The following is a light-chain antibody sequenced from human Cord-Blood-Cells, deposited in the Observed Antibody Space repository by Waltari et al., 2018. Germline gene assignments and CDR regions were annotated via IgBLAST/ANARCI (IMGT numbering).Light chain of an antibody. Sequence: QSALTQPASVSGSPGQSITISCPGTSSDVGGYNHVSGYKQHPGKAPKPMIYDVSNRPSGVSNRFSGSKSGNTASLTISGLQAEDEADYYCSSYTSSSTVVFGGGTKLTVL. J-gene: IGLJ2*01. CDR3: SSYTSSSTVV. CDR1: SSDVGGYNH. CDR2: DVS. V-gene: IGLV2-14*01.